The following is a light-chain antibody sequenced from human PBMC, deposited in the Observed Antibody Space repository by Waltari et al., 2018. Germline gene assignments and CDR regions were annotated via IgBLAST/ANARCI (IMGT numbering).Light chain of an antibody. V-gene: IGLV2-14*01. J-gene: IGLJ2*01. CDR2: DVS. CDR1: RSDVGGYNY. Sequence: QSALTQPASVSGSPGQPITISCTATRSDVGGYNYVSWYQQHPGKAPKLMIYDVSKRPSGVSNRFSGSKSGNTASLTISGLQAEDEADYYCSSYTSSSTLVFGGGTKLTVL. CDR3: SSYTSSSTLV.